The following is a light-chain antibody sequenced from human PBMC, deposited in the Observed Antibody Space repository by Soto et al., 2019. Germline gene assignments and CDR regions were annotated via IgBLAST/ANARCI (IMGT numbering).Light chain of an antibody. CDR2: EVT. Sequence: QSALTQPASVSGSPGQSITISCSGTSSDIGGHNYVSWYQQYPGKAPKVMISEVTNRPSGVSNRFSGSKSGNTASLTISGLQAEDEADYYCSSYTSSNTLVFGGGTKVTVL. V-gene: IGLV2-14*01. CDR3: SSYTSSNTLV. CDR1: SSDIGGHNY. J-gene: IGLJ2*01.